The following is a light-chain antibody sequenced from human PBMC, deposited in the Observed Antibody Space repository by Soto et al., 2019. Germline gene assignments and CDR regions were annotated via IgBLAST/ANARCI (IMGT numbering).Light chain of an antibody. CDR3: QQYNNWLSWT. Sequence: EIVMTQSPATLSVSPGERATLSCRASQSVSSNLAWYQQKPGQAPSLLIYGASTRATGIPATFSGSGSGTEFTLTISSLQSEDFGVYYCQQYNNWLSWTFGQGTKVEVK. CDR1: QSVSSN. J-gene: IGKJ1*01. CDR2: GAS. V-gene: IGKV3-15*01.